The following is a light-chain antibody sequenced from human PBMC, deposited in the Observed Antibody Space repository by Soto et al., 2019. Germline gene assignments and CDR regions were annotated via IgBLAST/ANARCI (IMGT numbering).Light chain of an antibody. CDR1: QSVSGTY. V-gene: IGKV3-20*01. CDR2: GAS. CDR3: QQYGSFPLT. J-gene: IGKJ4*01. Sequence: EIVLTQSPGTLSLSPGESATLSCRASQSVSGTYLAWYQRKPGQAPRLLIYGASSRATGIPDRFSGSGSGTDFTLTISRLEPEDFAIYYCQQYGSFPLTFDGGTKVEIK.